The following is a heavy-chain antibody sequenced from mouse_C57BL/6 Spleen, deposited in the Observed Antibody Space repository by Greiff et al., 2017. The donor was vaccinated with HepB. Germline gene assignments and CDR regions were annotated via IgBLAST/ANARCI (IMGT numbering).Heavy chain of an antibody. J-gene: IGHJ4*01. D-gene: IGHD2-5*01. V-gene: IGHV1-64*01. CDR3: ARSLYSNYAMDY. CDR1: GYTFTSYW. Sequence: QVQLQQPGAELVKPGASVKLSCKASGYTFTSYWMHWVKQRPGQGLEWIGMIHPNSGSTNYNEKFKSKATLTVDKSSSPAYMQLSSLTSEDSAVYYCARSLYSNYAMDYWGQGTSVTVSS. CDR2: IHPNSGST.